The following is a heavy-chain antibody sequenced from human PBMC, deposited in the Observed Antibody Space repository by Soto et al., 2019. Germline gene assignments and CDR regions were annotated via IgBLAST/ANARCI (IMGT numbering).Heavy chain of an antibody. J-gene: IGHJ4*02. Sequence: QVRLVESGGGVVQPGGSLRLSCAASGFTLRTYPMHWLRQTPGKGLEWLTVLSFDGKVKHYADSVGGRFTISRDISENTLYPQMNSLRGEDTAVYYCARDPLRGSPDYFDHWGQGTLVTVSS. CDR1: GFTLRTYP. CDR3: ARDPLRGSPDYFDH. CDR2: LSFDGKVK. D-gene: IGHD1-1*01. V-gene: IGHV3-30*04.